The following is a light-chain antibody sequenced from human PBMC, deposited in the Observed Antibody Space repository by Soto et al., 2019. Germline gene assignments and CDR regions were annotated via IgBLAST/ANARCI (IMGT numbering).Light chain of an antibody. CDR1: QSVSSY. CDR2: DAS. V-gene: IGKV3-11*01. CDR3: QQRSDWPWT. Sequence: EIVLTQSPATLSLSPGERATLSCRASQSVSSYLAWYQQNPGQAPRLLIYDASNRATGIPARFSGGGSGTDFTLTISSLEPEDFAVYYCQQRSDWPWTFGQGTKVDIK. J-gene: IGKJ1*01.